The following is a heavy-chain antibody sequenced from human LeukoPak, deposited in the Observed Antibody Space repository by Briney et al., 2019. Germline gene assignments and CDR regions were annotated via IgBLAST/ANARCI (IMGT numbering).Heavy chain of an antibody. CDR1: GDSFSSNSAA. J-gene: IGHJ4*02. V-gene: IGHV6-1*01. Sequence: PSQTLSLTCAISGDSFSSNSAAWNWIRQSPSRGLEWLGRTYYRSKWYNDYAVSVKSRITINPDTSKNQFSLQLNSVTPEDTAVYYCARGGSSIAARRLNFDYWGQGTLVTVSS. CDR3: ARGGSSIAARRLNFDY. CDR2: TYYRSKWYN. D-gene: IGHD6-6*01.